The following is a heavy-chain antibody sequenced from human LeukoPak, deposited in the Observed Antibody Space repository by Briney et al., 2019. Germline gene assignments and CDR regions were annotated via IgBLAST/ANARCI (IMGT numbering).Heavy chain of an antibody. CDR3: ATHSGSYFYYFDN. CDR2: IYPGDSDT. D-gene: IGHD1-26*01. J-gene: IGHJ4*02. CDR1: GYSFTSYW. V-gene: IGHV5-51*01. Sequence: SGESLKISCKGSGYSFTSYWIAWVRQMPGKGLEWMGIIYPGDSDTRYSPSFQGQVTISADKSISTAYLQWSSLKASDTAMYYCATHSGSYFYYFDNWGQGTLVTVSS.